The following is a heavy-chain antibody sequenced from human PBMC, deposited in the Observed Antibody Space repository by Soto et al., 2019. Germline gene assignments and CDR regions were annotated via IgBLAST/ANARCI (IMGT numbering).Heavy chain of an antibody. Sequence: GASVKVSCKASGYTFTNYAIHWVRQAPGQRLEWMGWINVGNGNAKYSQKFQGRVTITRDTSASTAYMELSSLKSEDTAAYYCARTPYSSGIDPWYFDYWGQGTLVTVSS. D-gene: IGHD6-19*01. V-gene: IGHV1-3*01. CDR1: GYTFTNYA. J-gene: IGHJ4*02. CDR3: ARTPYSSGIDPWYFDY. CDR2: INVGNGNA.